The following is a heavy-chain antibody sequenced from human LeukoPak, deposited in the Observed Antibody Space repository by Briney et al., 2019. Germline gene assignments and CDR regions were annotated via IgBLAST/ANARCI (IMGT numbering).Heavy chain of an antibody. CDR2: IYSSGST. J-gene: IGHJ4*02. D-gene: IGHD1-26*01. CDR1: GDSISSYY. V-gene: IGHV4-4*07. CDR3: ARAQSGSYSNFDYFDY. Sequence: SETLSLTCTVSGDSISSYYWSWIRQPAGKGLEWIGRIYSSGSTNYNPSLKSRVTVSVDTSNNQFSLKLSSVTAADTAVYYCARAQSGSYSNFDYFDYWGQGTLVTVSS.